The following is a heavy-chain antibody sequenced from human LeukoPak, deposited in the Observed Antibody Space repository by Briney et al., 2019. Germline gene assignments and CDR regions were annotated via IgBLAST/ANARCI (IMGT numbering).Heavy chain of an antibody. V-gene: IGHV6-1*01. Sequence: SQTLSLICDISGDSVSSNSAAWNWIRQSPSRGLEWLRRTYYRSKWYNDYAISVKSRMTINADTSKNQFTLQLNSVTPEDTAVYYCAKGRWALFDCWGQGTLVIVSS. D-gene: IGHD3-10*01. CDR2: TYYRSKWYN. CDR3: AKGRWALFDC. J-gene: IGHJ4*02. CDR1: GDSVSSNSAA.